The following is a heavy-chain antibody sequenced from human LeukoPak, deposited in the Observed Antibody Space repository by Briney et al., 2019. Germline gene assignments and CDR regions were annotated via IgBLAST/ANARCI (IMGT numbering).Heavy chain of an antibody. CDR3: ARDGTYCSSTSCQEDY. Sequence: GGSLRLSRAASGFTFSSYSMNWVRQAPGKGLEWVSSISSSSSYIYYADSVKGRFTISRDNAKNSLYLQMNSLRAEDTAVYYCARDGTYCSSTSCQEDYWGQGTLVTVSS. J-gene: IGHJ4*02. D-gene: IGHD2-2*01. CDR2: ISSSSSYI. CDR1: GFTFSSYS. V-gene: IGHV3-21*01.